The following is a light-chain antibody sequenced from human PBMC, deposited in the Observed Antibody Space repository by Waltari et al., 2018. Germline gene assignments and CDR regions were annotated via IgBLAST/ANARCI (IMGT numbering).Light chain of an antibody. V-gene: IGKV2-30*02. CDR1: QSLVHSDGNTY. Sequence: DVVMTQSPLSLPVTLGQPASISCKSSQSLVHSDGNTYLAWFHQSPGQSPRRIIHKVSNRESGVPDRSSASGSGTDLTLKISRVEAEDVGVYYCMQGTRWPLTFGGGTKVEIK. J-gene: IGKJ4*01. CDR3: MQGTRWPLT. CDR2: KVS.